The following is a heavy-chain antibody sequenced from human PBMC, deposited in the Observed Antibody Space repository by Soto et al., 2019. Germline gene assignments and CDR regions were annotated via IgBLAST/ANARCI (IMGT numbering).Heavy chain of an antibody. CDR2: ISSDGSEK. Sequence: QVQLVESGGGVVQPGRSLRLSCAASGFSFSNCGMHWVRQAPGKGLEWVAAISSDGSEKYYSESVKGRFTISRDNSKNTLFLQMNSLRVEDTAVYYCVKGSEVARQELDYWGQGTLVTVSS. J-gene: IGHJ4*02. V-gene: IGHV3-30*18. CDR1: GFSFSNCG. CDR3: VKGSEVARQELDY. D-gene: IGHD2-15*01.